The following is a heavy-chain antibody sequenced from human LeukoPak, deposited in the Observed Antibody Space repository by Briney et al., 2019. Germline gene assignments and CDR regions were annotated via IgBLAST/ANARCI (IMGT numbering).Heavy chain of an antibody. CDR3: AKDLGMYTSSSLDY. V-gene: IGHV3-9*03. J-gene: IGHJ4*02. D-gene: IGHD6-6*01. Sequence: GGSLRLSCAASGFTFDDYAMHWVRQAPGKGLEWVSGISWNSDSIGYADSVKGRFIISRDDAKNSLYLQMNSLRAEDMALYYCAKDLGMYTSSSLDYWGQGTQVTVSS. CDR2: ISWNSDSI. CDR1: GFTFDDYA.